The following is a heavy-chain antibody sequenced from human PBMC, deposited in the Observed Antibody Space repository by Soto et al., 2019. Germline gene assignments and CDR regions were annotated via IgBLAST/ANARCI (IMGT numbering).Heavy chain of an antibody. D-gene: IGHD3-3*01. CDR2: TSAYNGNT. J-gene: IGHJ6*02. CDR3: ARDPGVDTYYYYGMDV. Sequence: QVQLVQSGAEVKKHGASVKVSCKACGCTFTSYGISWVRQAPGQGLEWMGWTSAYNGNTNYAQKLQGRVTMTTDTSTSTAYMELRSLRSDDTAVYYCARDPGVDTYYYYGMDVWGQGTTVTVSS. CDR1: GCTFTSYG. V-gene: IGHV1-18*01.